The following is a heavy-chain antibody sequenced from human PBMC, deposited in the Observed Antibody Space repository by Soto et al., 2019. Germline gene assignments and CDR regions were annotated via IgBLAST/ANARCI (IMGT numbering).Heavy chain of an antibody. J-gene: IGHJ5*02. CDR1: GGTVASSHW. CDR2: VYHTGDT. D-gene: IGHD2-21*02. V-gene: IGHV4-4*02. Sequence: SETLSLTCGVSGGTVASSHWWSWVRQSPGRGLEWIGNVYHTGDTNFNPSLQSRVTFSVDKSNNQFSPRLTSVTAADTAVYFCAREIVTAGGNNYFDPWGPGTLVTVSS. CDR3: AREIVTAGGNNYFDP.